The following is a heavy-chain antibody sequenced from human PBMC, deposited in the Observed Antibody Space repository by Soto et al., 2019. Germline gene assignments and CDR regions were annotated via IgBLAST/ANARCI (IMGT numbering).Heavy chain of an antibody. Sequence: SETLSLTCAVYGGSFSGYYWSWIRQPPGKGLEWIGEINHSGSTNYNPSLKSLVTISVDTSKNQFSLKLSSVTAADTAVYYCARAGTGYYYYYGMDVWGQGTTVTVSS. J-gene: IGHJ6*02. V-gene: IGHV4-34*01. D-gene: IGHD6-13*01. CDR2: INHSGST. CDR1: GGSFSGYY. CDR3: ARAGTGYYYYYGMDV.